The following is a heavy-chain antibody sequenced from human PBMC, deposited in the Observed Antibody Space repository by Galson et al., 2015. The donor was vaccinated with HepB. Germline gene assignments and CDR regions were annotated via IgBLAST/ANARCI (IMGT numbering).Heavy chain of an antibody. V-gene: IGHV1-3*01. CDR2: INAGNGNT. J-gene: IGHJ4*02. CDR1: GYTFTSYA. D-gene: IGHD5-18*01. Sequence: SVKVSCKASGYTFTSYAMHWVRQAPGQRLEWMGWINAGNGNTKYSQKFQGRATITRDTSASTAYMELSSLRSEDTAVYYCARGLQLWLRGDFDYWGQGTLVTVSS. CDR3: ARGLQLWLRGDFDY.